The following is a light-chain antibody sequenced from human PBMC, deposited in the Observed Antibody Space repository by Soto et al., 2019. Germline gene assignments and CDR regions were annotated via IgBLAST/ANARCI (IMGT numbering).Light chain of an antibody. V-gene: IGKV3-15*01. Sequence: EIVMTQSPATLSVPPGERATLSCRASQSVNSNLAWYQHKPGQAPRLLIYDASTRATGIPARFRGSGSGTAFTLSISRLQSEDFAVYYCQQYKNWLTWTFGQGTKVEVK. CDR3: QQYKNWLTWT. J-gene: IGKJ1*01. CDR2: DAS. CDR1: QSVNSN.